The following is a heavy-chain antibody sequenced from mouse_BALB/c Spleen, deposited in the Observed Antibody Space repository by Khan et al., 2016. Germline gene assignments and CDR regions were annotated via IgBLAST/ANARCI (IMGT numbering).Heavy chain of an antibody. J-gene: IGHJ3*01. D-gene: IGHD2-14*01. CDR1: GYAFSGYW. V-gene: IGHV1-80*01. Sequence: QVQLQQSGAELVRPGSSVKISCKASGYAFSGYWMNWVKQRPGQGLEWIGQIYPGDGDTNSNGKFKGKATLTADKSSSTAYMQLSSLTSEASAVYFCARGTPFASWGQGTLVTVSA. CDR2: IYPGDGDT. CDR3: ARGTPFAS.